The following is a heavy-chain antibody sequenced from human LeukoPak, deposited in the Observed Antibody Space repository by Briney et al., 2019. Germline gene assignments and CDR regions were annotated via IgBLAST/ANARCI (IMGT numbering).Heavy chain of an antibody. CDR2: TYHSGTT. V-gene: IGHV4-59*08. Sequence: PSETLSLTCTVSGGSISSYYWSWIRQPPGKGLEWIGYTYHSGTTNYYSSLKSRVTISLDTSRSQFSLNLTSVTAADTAVYYCARHGVTRWYFDLWGRGTLVTVSS. D-gene: IGHD2-8*01. CDR3: ARHGVTRWYFDL. CDR1: GGSISSYY. J-gene: IGHJ2*01.